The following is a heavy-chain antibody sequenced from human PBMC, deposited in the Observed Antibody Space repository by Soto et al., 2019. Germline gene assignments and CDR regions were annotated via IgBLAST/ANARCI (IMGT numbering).Heavy chain of an antibody. CDR2: INPNSGDT. V-gene: IGHV1-2*02. J-gene: IGHJ6*02. CDR3: AKGGAIVAAGTRVYLYNAMDV. Sequence: ASVKVSCKASGYTFTGYYVHWLRESPGQGLEWMGWINPNSGDTYLAQRFQGRVTMNRDTSIGTAYMELRGLTSDDTAEYYCAKGGAIVAAGTRVYLYNAMDVWGQGTTVTVSS. CDR1: GYTFTGYY. D-gene: IGHD1-26*01.